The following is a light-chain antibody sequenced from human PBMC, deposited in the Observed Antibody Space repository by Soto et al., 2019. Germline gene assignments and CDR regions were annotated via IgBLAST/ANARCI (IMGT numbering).Light chain of an antibody. J-gene: IGKJ4*01. CDR3: QQRSNWPPSLT. Sequence: ENVFTQSPATLSFSPGEKDTLSCRASQNVSSYLAWYQQKPGQAPRLLIYDASNRATGIPARFSGSGSGTDFTLTISSLEPEDFAVYYCQQRSNWPPSLTFGGGTKVDI. CDR2: DAS. V-gene: IGKV3-11*01. CDR1: QNVSSY.